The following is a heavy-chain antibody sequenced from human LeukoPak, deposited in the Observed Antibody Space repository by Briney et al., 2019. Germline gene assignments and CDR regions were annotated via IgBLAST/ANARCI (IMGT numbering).Heavy chain of an antibody. CDR3: ARDRPSSLWSGGFDY. Sequence: GGSLRLSCAASGFTFSSYGMNWVRQAPGKGLEWVSSISSSSSYIYYADSVKGRFTISRDNAKNSLYLQMNSLRAEDTAVYYCARDRPSSLWSGGFDYWGQGTLVTVSS. CDR2: ISSSSSYI. V-gene: IGHV3-21*01. J-gene: IGHJ4*02. D-gene: IGHD6-19*01. CDR1: GFTFSSYG.